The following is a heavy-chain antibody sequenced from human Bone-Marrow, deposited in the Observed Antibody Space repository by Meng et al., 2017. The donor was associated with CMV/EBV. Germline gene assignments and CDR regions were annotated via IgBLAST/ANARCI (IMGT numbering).Heavy chain of an antibody. D-gene: IGHD4-23*01. V-gene: IGHV4-4*02. J-gene: IGHJ4*02. CDR1: GGSVSSYNW. CDR3: SRGGGYYFDY. Sequence: SETLSLTCAVSGGSVSSYNWWRWVRQPPGRGLEWIGEIYHTGSTNYNPSLKSRVFMSLDQSRNQFSLILTSVTAADTAVYFWSRGGGYYFDYWGRGTLVTVSS. CDR2: IYHTGST.